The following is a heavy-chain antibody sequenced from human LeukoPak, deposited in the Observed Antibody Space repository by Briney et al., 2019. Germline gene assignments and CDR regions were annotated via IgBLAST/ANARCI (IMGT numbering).Heavy chain of an antibody. CDR3: ARVLHKRNYDSSDYYGY. CDR1: GFTFNSYG. D-gene: IGHD3-22*01. J-gene: IGHJ4*02. CDR2: IKQDGGEI. V-gene: IGHV3-7*04. Sequence: GGSLRLSCAASGFTFNSYGIHWVRQAPGKGLEWVANIKQDGGEIYYVDSVKGRFTISRDNAKNSLYLQMNSLRAEDTAVYYCARVLHKRNYDSSDYYGYWGQGTLVTVSS.